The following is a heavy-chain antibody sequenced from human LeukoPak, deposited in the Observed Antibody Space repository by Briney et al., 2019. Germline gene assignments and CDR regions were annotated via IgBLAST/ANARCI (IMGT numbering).Heavy chain of an antibody. CDR1: GFTFSDYY. CDR3: AKGGDYGAY. CDR2: ISYDGSNE. D-gene: IGHD4-17*01. Sequence: PGGSLRLSCAASGFTFSDYYMSWIRQAPGKGLEWVAVISYDGSNEYYADSVKGRFTISRDNSKNTLYLQMNSLRAEDTAVYYCAKGGDYGAYWGQGTLVTVSS. J-gene: IGHJ4*02. V-gene: IGHV3-30*18.